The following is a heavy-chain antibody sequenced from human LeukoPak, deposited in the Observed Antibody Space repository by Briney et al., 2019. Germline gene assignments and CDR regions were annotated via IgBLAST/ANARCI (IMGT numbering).Heavy chain of an antibody. Sequence: GGSLRLSCAASGFTFSSYWMYWVRQAPGKGLLCVSRISSDGSSTIYADSVKGRFTISRDNAKNTLYLQMNSLRAEDTAVYYCARGVVGARFDPWGQGTLVTVSS. D-gene: IGHD1-26*01. J-gene: IGHJ5*02. CDR3: ARGVVGARFDP. CDR2: ISSDGSST. CDR1: GFTFSSYW. V-gene: IGHV3-74*01.